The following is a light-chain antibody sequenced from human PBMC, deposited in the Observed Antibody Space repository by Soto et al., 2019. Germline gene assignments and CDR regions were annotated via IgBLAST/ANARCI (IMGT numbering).Light chain of an antibody. CDR3: LQDSVGRR. J-gene: IGKJ1*01. V-gene: IGKV4-1*01. CDR1: QSVLDSSNDKKY. CDR2: WAS. Sequence: DIVMTQSPDSLAVSLGERATINCKSSQSVLDSSNDKKYLAWYPQKPGQPPKLLIYWASTRESGVPDRFSGSGSGTYFTQTISSLQAEDVEFYYCLQDSVGRRVGQGTMVEIK.